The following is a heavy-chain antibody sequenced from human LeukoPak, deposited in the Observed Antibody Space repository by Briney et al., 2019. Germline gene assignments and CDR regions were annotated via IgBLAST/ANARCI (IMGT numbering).Heavy chain of an antibody. CDR3: ARDLEAANTYYFDY. D-gene: IGHD6-13*01. J-gene: IGHJ4*02. CDR1: GFTVSSSY. Sequence: GGSLRLSCAASGFTVSSSYTSWVRQAPGKGLEWVSIISSAGTTYYADSVKGRFTISRDNSKNTVYLQVNSLRDEDTAVYYCARDLEAANTYYFDYWGQGTMVTVSS. V-gene: IGHV3-66*01. CDR2: ISSAGTT.